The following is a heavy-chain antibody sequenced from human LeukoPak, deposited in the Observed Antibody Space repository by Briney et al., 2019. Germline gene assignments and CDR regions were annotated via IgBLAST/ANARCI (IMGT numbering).Heavy chain of an antibody. V-gene: IGHV3-23*01. CDR2: ISGSGGST. CDR1: GFTFSSYA. J-gene: IGHJ6*02. Sequence: GGSLRLSCAASGFTFSSYAMSWVRQAPGKGLEWVSAISGSGGSTYYADSVKGRFTISRDNAKNSLYLQMNGLRAEDTAVYYCAREKNIYGDYDKGSNYYYYGMDVWGQGTTVTVSS. D-gene: IGHD4-17*01. CDR3: AREKNIYGDYDKGSNYYYYGMDV.